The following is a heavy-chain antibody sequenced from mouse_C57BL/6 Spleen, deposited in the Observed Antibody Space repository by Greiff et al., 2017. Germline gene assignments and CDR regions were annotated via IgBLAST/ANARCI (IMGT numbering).Heavy chain of an antibody. CDR1: GYTFTDYY. Sequence: EVQLQQSGPVLVKPGASVKMSCKASGYTFTDYYMNWVKQSHGKSLEWIGVINPYNGGTSYNQKFKGKATLTVDKSSSTAYMELNSLTSEDSAVYYCARNSNYTYYYAMDYWGQGTSVTVSS. D-gene: IGHD2-5*01. V-gene: IGHV1-19*01. J-gene: IGHJ4*01. CDR2: INPYNGGT. CDR3: ARNSNYTYYYAMDY.